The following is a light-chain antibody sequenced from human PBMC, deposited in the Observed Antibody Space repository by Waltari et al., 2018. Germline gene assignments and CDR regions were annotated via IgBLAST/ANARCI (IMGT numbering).Light chain of an antibody. CDR2: GND. CDR3: HSRDSSGDVV. J-gene: IGLJ2*01. CDR1: SLRTYY. Sequence: SSELTQDPAVSVALGQTVRITCQGDSLRTYYVSWFHQKPGQAPALVIYGNDNRPSGVTDRFSASSSGSTASLTIIGAQAEDEADYYCHSRDSSGDVVIGGGTKLTVV. V-gene: IGLV3-19*01.